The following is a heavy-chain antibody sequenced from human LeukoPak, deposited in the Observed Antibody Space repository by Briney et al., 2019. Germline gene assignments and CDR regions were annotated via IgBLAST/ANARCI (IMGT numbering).Heavy chain of an antibody. V-gene: IGHV4-34*01. D-gene: IGHD3-22*01. Sequence: KASETLSLTCAVYGGSFSGYYWSWIRQPPGKGLEWIGEINHSGSNNYNPSLKSRVTISVDTSKNQFSLKLSSVTAADTAVYYCARPLSISGYYYDAFDIWGQGTMVTVSS. CDR3: ARPLSISGYYYDAFDI. CDR1: GGSFSGYY. J-gene: IGHJ3*02. CDR2: INHSGSN.